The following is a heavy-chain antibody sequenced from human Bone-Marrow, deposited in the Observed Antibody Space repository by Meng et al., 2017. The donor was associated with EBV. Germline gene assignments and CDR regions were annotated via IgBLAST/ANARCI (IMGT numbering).Heavy chain of an antibody. Sequence: QGRLQESGPGLVKPSGTLSLTCVVPSDPIGRSHWWNWVRQSPGKGLEWIGEIHESGSTNYNPSLKSRVTISVDKSKNQFSLNLTSVSAADTAVYYCVRASMVRDHAFDMWGRGAMVTVSS. CDR1: SDPIGRSHW. D-gene: IGHD3-10*01. J-gene: IGHJ3*02. V-gene: IGHV4-4*02. CDR2: IHESGST. CDR3: VRASMVRDHAFDM.